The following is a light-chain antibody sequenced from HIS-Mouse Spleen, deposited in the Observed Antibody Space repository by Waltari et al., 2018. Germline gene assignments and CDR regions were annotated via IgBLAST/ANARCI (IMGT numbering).Light chain of an antibody. CDR2: KDS. CDR1: ALQKPY. J-gene: IGLJ2*01. CDR3: QSADSSGTYHVV. V-gene: IGLV3-25*03. Sequence: SYELTQPPSVSVSPGQTARITCSGDALQKPYAYWYQQKPDQAPVLVIYKDSERPSGIHERFSGSSSGTTVTLTISGVQAEDEADYYCQSADSSGTYHVVFGGGTKLTVL.